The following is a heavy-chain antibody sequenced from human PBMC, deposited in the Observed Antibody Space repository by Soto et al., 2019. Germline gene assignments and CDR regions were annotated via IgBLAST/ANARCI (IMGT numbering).Heavy chain of an antibody. J-gene: IGHJ3*02. V-gene: IGHV3-33*01. CDR2: IWYDGSNK. Sequence: GGSLRLSCAASGFTFSSYGMHWVRQAPGKGLEWVAVIWYDGSNKYYADSVKGRSTISRDNSKNTLYLQMNSLRAEDTAVYYCAREAEYSGYDYGAFDIWGQGTMVTVSS. CDR3: AREAEYSGYDYGAFDI. CDR1: GFTFSSYG. D-gene: IGHD5-12*01.